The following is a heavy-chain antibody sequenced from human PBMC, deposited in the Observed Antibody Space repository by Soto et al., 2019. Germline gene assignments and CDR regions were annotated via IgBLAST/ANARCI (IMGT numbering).Heavy chain of an antibody. CDR3: AREYYDILTGLNWFDP. CDR1: GFTFSSYG. J-gene: IGHJ5*02. V-gene: IGHV3-48*02. Sequence: PGGSLRLSCAASGFTFSSYGMHWVRQAPGKGLEWVSYISSSSSTIYYADSVKGRFTISRDNAKNSLYLQMNSLRDEDTAVYYCAREYYDILTGLNWFDPWGQGTLVTVS. CDR2: ISSSSSTI. D-gene: IGHD3-9*01.